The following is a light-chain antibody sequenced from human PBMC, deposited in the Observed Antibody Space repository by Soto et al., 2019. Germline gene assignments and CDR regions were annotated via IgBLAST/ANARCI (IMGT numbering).Light chain of an antibody. CDR3: QQLNSYPIT. Sequence: DIHLTQSPSFLSASVGDRVTITCRASQGISNYLAWYQQKPGKAPNLLIYAASTLQSGVPSRFGGSGSGTEFTLTISSLQPEDFATYYCQQLNSYPITFGQGTRLEIK. CDR1: QGISNY. J-gene: IGKJ5*01. CDR2: AAS. V-gene: IGKV1-9*01.